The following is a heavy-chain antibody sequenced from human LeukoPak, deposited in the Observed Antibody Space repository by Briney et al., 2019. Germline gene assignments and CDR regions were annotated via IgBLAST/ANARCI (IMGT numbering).Heavy chain of an antibody. CDR2: ISRARDFA. CDR1: GFTFSDYV. J-gene: IGHJ3*01. Sequence: GGSLRLSCAASGFTFSDYVMHWVRQAPGRGLEYVAAISRARDFAYYANSVKGRFTISRDNSKNTLFLHMGSLRTEDMAVYYCARWPGDTFDVWGQGTMVTVS. CDR3: ARWPGDTFDV. V-gene: IGHV3-64*01.